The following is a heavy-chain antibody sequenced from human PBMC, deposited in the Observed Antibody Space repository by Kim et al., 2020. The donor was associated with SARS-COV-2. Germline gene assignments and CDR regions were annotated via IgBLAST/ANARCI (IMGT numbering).Heavy chain of an antibody. CDR2: INHSGST. Sequence: SETLSLTCAVYGGSFSGYYWSWIRQPPGKGLEWIGEINHSGSTNYNPSLKSRVTISVDTSKNQFSLKLSSVTAADTAVYYCARDYVWGSYRYTPLGYWGQGTLVTVSS. CDR3: ARDYVWGSYRYTPLGY. CDR1: GGSFSGYY. V-gene: IGHV4-34*01. J-gene: IGHJ4*02. D-gene: IGHD3-16*02.